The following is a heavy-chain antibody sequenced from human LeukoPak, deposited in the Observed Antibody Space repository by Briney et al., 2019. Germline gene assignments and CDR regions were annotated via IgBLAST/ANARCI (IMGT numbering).Heavy chain of an antibody. CDR2: IIPIFGTA. Sequence: GASVKVSCXASGGTFSSYAISWVRQAPGQGLEWMGGIIPIFGTANYAQKFQGRVTITADESTSTAYMELSSLRSDDTAVYYCARGDTYYRFDPWGQGTLVTVSS. J-gene: IGHJ5*02. V-gene: IGHV1-69*13. D-gene: IGHD3-10*01. CDR1: GGTFSSYA. CDR3: ARGDTYYRFDP.